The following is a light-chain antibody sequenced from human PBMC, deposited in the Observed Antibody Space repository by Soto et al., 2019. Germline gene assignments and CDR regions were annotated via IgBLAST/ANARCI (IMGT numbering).Light chain of an antibody. V-gene: IGLV1-40*01. CDR3: QSYDSSLSADV. CDR2: GNN. J-gene: IGLJ1*01. Sequence: QSVLTQPPSVSGAPGQRVTVSCTGSSSNIGAGYDVHWYQQLPGTAPELLIYGNNNRPSGVPDRFSGSKSGTSASLAINGLQAEDEADYYCQSYDSSLSADVFGMGTKLTVL. CDR1: SSNIGAGYD.